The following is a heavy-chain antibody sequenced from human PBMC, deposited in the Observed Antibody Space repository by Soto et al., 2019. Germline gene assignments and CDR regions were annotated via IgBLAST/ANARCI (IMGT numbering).Heavy chain of an antibody. CDR3: VKVSTFYDILTGYYSTNFFDP. Sequence: PVVSLRISCAASGFTFSEYSMHWVRQAPGKGLQYVSTISSDGDITYYADSVKGRFTISRDNSKNTLYLQMNSLRLEDTAVYYCVKVSTFYDILTGYYSTNFFDPWGQGTLVTVSS. J-gene: IGHJ5*02. D-gene: IGHD3-9*01. CDR2: ISSDGDIT. CDR1: GFTFSEYS. V-gene: IGHV3-64D*06.